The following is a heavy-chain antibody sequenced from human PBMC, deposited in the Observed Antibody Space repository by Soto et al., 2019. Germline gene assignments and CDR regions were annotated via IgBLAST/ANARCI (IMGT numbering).Heavy chain of an antibody. V-gene: IGHV4-31*03. D-gene: IGHD1-7*01. CDR2: IYYSGST. CDR1: GGSISSGGYY. Sequence: LSLTCTVSGGSISSGGYYWSWIRQHPGKGLEWIGYIYYSGSTYYNPSLKSRVTISVDTSKNQFSLKLSSVTAADTAVYYCARDALGGWNYARWFDPWGQGTLVTVSS. CDR3: ARDALGGWNYARWFDP. J-gene: IGHJ5*02.